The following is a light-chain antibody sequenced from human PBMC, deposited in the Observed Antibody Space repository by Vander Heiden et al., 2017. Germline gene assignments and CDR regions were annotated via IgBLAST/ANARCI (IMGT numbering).Light chain of an antibody. V-gene: IGKV2-28*01. CDR1: QSLLHSNGYNY. Sequence: DHVVTQSPLSLPVSTGEPASLFCRPRQSLLHSNGYNYLEWYQQKPGQSPQLLIYLGSNRAAGVPDRCSGSGSGTDFTLKISRVEAEDVWVYYCMQALQTPHTFGQGTKLEIK. CDR2: LGS. CDR3: MQALQTPHT. J-gene: IGKJ2*01.